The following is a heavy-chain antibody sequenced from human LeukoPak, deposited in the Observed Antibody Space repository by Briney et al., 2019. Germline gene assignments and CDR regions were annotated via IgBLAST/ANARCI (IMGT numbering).Heavy chain of an antibody. D-gene: IGHD1-26*01. Sequence: SETLSLTCTVSGDSISSSSSFWGWIRQPPGKGLEWIGSIYFSGSTYYNPSLKSRVTISVDTSKNQFSLKLSSVTAADTAVYYCARDLKGATPYYYYYYMDVWGKGTTVTVS. CDR3: ARDLKGATPYYYYYYMDV. CDR1: GDSISSSSSF. J-gene: IGHJ6*03. V-gene: IGHV4-39*02. CDR2: IYFSGST.